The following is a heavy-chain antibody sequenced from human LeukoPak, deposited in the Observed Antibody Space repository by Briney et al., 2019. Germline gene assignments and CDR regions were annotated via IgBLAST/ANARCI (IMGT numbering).Heavy chain of an antibody. V-gene: IGHV3-23*01. D-gene: IGHD4-17*01. CDR3: AKDVVSGDYSYFDY. CDR1: GFTFSSYA. J-gene: IGHJ4*02. Sequence: GASLRLSCAASGFTFSSYAMSWVRQAPGKGLEWVSAISGSGGSTYYADSVKGRLTISRDNSKNTLYLQMNSLRAEDTAVYYCAKDVVSGDYSYFDYWGQGTLVTVSS. CDR2: ISGSGGST.